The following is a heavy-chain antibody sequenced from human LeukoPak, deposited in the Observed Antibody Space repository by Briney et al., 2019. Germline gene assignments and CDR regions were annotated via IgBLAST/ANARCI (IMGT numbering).Heavy chain of an antibody. V-gene: IGHV5-51*01. CDR1: GYSFTSYW. D-gene: IGHD2-15*01. CDR2: IYPGDSGT. CDR3: ARRVGYCSGGSCYSGPLDY. Sequence: KSGESLKISCKGSGYSFTSYWIGWVRQMPGKGLEWMGIIYPGDSGTRYSPSSQGQVTTSADKSISTAYLQWSSLKASDTAMYYCARRVGYCSGGSCYSGPLDYWGQGTLVTVSS. J-gene: IGHJ4*02.